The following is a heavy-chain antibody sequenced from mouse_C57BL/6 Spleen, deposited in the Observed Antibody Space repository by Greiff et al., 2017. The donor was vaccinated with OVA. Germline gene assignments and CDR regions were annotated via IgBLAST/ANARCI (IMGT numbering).Heavy chain of an antibody. Sequence: QVQLQQPGAELVRPGTSVKLSCKASGYTFTSYWMHWVKQRPGQGLEWIGVIDPSDSYTNYNQKFKGKATLTVDTSSSTAYMQLSSLTSEDSAVYYCARHYDYNEYWGQGTLVTVSA. CDR1: GYTFTSYW. CDR3: ARHYDYNEY. CDR2: IDPSDSYT. J-gene: IGHJ3*01. V-gene: IGHV1-59*01. D-gene: IGHD2-4*01.